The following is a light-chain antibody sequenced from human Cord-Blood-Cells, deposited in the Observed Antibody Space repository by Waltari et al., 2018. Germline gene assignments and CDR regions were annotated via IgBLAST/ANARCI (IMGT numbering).Light chain of an antibody. J-gene: IGLJ2*01. CDR2: EVS. CDR1: RSHVRVSNS. V-gene: IGLV2-14*01. Sequence: SALAQPAPVSGSPAQTLTIPCTGTRSHVRVSNSVSWYQQHPGNAPKLMIYEVSYRPSGVSNRFSGSKSGNTASLTISGLQAEDEADYYCSSYTSSSTVVFGGGTKLTVL. CDR3: SSYTSSSTVV.